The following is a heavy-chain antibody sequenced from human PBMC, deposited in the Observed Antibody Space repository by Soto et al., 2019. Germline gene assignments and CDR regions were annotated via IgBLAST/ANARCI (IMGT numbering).Heavy chain of an antibody. D-gene: IGHD2-8*01. CDR2: IYYSGTT. Sequence: ASETLSLTCTVSGGSVSSGGYYWSWIRQHPGTGLEWIGYIYYSGTTYFNPSLKSRASISLDTSKNEFSLKLTSVTAADTAVYYCARRALPQCINGVCYKDGFWDYWGQGALVTVSS. V-gene: IGHV4-31*03. CDR3: ARRALPQCINGVCYKDGFWDY. CDR1: GGSVSSGGYY. J-gene: IGHJ4*02.